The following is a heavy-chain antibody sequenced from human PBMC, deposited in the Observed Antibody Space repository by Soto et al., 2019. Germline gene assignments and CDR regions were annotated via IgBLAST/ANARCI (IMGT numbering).Heavy chain of an antibody. CDR3: VREECLKPIAX. CDR1: GFTFSNSN. J-gene: IGHJ4*02. D-gene: IGHD3-3*01. CDR2: IRCTGVYI. Sequence: PGGSLRLSCVASGFTFSNSNLNWVRQAPGKGLEWVAHIRCTGVYIHYADAVKRRFTISRDNAKTSVYLEMNSLRAEDTAVYYSVREECLKPIAXWGQGATVTVSX. V-gene: IGHV3-21*01.